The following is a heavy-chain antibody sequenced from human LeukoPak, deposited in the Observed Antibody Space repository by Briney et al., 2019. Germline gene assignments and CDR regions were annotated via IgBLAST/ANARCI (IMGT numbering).Heavy chain of an antibody. CDR3: ARARYCSGGSCFEYFQH. CDR2: INLSGST. Sequence: SETLSLTCAVYGGSFSGYYWSWIRQPPGKGLEWIGEINLSGSTNYNPSLKSRVTISVDTSKNQFSLKLSSVTAADTAVYYCARARYCSGGSCFEYFQHWGQGTLVTVSS. D-gene: IGHD2-15*01. J-gene: IGHJ1*01. V-gene: IGHV4-34*01. CDR1: GGSFSGYY.